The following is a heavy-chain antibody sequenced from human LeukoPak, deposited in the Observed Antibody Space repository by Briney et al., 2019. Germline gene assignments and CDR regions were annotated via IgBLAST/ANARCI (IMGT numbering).Heavy chain of an antibody. CDR1: GSTFSSYW. J-gene: IGHJ1*01. CDR2: IKQDGSEK. Sequence: PGGSLRLSCAASGSTFSSYWMTWVRQAPGEGLEWVANIKQDGSEKYYVDSVKGRFTISRDNAKNSLYLQLTSLGAEDTAVYYCARDYYYGLGAWGQGTLVTVSS. D-gene: IGHD3-10*01. CDR3: ARDYYYGLGA. V-gene: IGHV3-7*04.